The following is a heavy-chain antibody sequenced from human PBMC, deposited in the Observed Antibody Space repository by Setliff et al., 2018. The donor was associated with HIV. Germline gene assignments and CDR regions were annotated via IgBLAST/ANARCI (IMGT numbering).Heavy chain of an antibody. CDR1: EGTFNNYN. CDR3: ARAYYDSVWGSHRYRFYYFDY. J-gene: IGHJ4*02. D-gene: IGHD3-16*02. Sequence: SVKVSCKSSEGTFNNYNINWVRQAPGQGLEWMGGIIPVFDKTNIAQKFQGRVTITADESLSTVYMELTSLTSDDTAVYYCARAYYDSVWGSHRYRFYYFDYWGQGSLVTVSS. V-gene: IGHV1-69*13. CDR2: IIPVFDKT.